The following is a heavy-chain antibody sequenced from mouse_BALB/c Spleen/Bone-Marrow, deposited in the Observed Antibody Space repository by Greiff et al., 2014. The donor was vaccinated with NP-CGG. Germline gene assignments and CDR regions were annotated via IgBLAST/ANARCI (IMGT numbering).Heavy chain of an antibody. J-gene: IGHJ2*01. V-gene: IGHV1-9*01. CDR2: ILPGSGNT. CDR3: ARRLLYYFDY. Sequence: VQLQQSGAELMKPGAPVKISCKATGYTFSSYWIEWVKQRPGHGLEWIGEILPGSGNTNYNENFKGKATFTADTSSNTAYMQLSSLTSEDSAVYYCARRLLYYFDYWGQGTTLTVSS. D-gene: IGHD1-2*01. CDR1: GYTFSSYW.